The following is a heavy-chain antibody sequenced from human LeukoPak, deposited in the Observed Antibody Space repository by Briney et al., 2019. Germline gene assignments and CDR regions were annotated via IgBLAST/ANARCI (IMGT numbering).Heavy chain of an antibody. CDR2: ISTSGST. V-gene: IGHV4-4*07. J-gene: IGHJ4*02. CDR3: ARSKYDILTGSFYFDY. D-gene: IGHD3-9*01. Sequence: SETLSLTCSVSGGSISSYYWSWIRQPAGKGLEWIGHISTSGSTNYNPSLKSRVTMSIEKSKNQFSLKLSSVTAADTAVYYCARSKYDILTGSFYFDYWGQGTLVTVSS. CDR1: GGSISSYY.